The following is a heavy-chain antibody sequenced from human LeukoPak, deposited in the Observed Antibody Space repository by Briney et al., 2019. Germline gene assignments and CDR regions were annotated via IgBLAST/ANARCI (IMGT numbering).Heavy chain of an antibody. CDR1: GYTFTGYY. J-gene: IGHJ3*02. V-gene: IGHV1-2*02. Sequence: ASVKVSCKASGYTFTGYYIHWVRQAPGQGLEWMGWINPNINGTNYAQKFQGRVTITADESTSTAYMELSSLRSEDTAVYYCARVRQGGHAFDIWGQGTMVTVSS. CDR2: INPNINGT. D-gene: IGHD2-15*01. CDR3: ARVRQGGHAFDI.